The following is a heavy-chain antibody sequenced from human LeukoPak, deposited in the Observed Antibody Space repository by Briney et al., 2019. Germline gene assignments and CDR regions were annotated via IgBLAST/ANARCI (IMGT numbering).Heavy chain of an antibody. CDR1: GFTFSSYW. CDR2: INSDGSRT. V-gene: IGHV3-74*01. CDR3: ARYSGSDWYAFDI. D-gene: IGHD1-26*01. J-gene: IGHJ3*02. Sequence: GGSLRLSCTASGFTFSSYWMHLVRHAPGKGLVWVSRINSDGSRTSYADSVKGRFTISRDNAKNTLYLQMNSLRAEDTAVYYCARYSGSDWYAFDIWGQGTMVTVSS.